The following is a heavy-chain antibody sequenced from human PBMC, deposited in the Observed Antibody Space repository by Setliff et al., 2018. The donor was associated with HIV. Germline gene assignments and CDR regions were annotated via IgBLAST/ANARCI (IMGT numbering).Heavy chain of an antibody. CDR3: ARTPYGEQSHFHY. D-gene: IGHD4-17*01. Sequence: PSETLSLTCAVYGGSLSGYHWSWIRQSPEKGLEWIGEINHSGSSNYNPSLKSRVTISVDTSKNQFSLKLSSMTAADTAVYYCARTPYGEQSHFHYWGQGTLVTVSS. J-gene: IGHJ4*02. CDR1: GGSLSGYH. CDR2: INHSGSS. V-gene: IGHV4-34*01.